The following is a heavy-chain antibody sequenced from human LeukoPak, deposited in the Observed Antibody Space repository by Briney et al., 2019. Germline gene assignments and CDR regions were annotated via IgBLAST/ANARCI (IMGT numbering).Heavy chain of an antibody. D-gene: IGHD2-2*01. CDR3: ARANFLYCSSTTCLFDY. J-gene: IGHJ4*02. Sequence: ASVRVSCKASGYTFTDYYMHWVRQAPGQGVEWMGWINPNDGDTNYAQKFQGRVTMTRDPSISTAHMEVSRLRSDDTAVYYCARANFLYCSSTTCLFDYWGQGTLV. CDR2: INPNDGDT. CDR1: GYTFTDYY. V-gene: IGHV1-2*02.